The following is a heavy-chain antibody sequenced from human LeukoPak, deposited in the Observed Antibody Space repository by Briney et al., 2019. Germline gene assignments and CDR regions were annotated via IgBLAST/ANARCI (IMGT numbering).Heavy chain of an antibody. CDR3: SSASAAGTAFRV. V-gene: IGHV6-1*01. CDR2: TYYRSKWYF. D-gene: IGHD3-10*01. Sequence: SQTLSFTCVISGVSVSSNNSAWHWIRQSPSRGLELLGRTYYRSKWYFDYAPSVKSRVTIIPDTSKNQLSLRLTSVTPEDTALYFCSSASAAGTAFRVWGHGALVTVSS. J-gene: IGHJ4*01. CDR1: GVSVSSNNSA.